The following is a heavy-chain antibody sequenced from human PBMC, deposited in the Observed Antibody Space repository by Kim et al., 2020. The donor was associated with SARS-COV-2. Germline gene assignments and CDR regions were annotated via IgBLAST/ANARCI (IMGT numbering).Heavy chain of an antibody. J-gene: IGHJ4*02. D-gene: IGHD6-6*01. Sequence: SETLSLTCTVSGGSISSYYWSWIRQPPGKGLEWIGYIYYSGSTNYNPSLKSRVTISVDTSKNQFSLKLSSVTAADTAVYYCARVFPKYSSPDYFDYWGQGTLVTVSS. V-gene: IGHV4-59*13. CDR1: GGSISSYY. CDR3: ARVFPKYSSPDYFDY. CDR2: IYYSGST.